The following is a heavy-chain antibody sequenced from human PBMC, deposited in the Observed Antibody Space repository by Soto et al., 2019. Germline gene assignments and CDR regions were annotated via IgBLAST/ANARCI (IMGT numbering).Heavy chain of an antibody. CDR3: ARERSGYPDY. J-gene: IGHJ4*02. CDR2: ISSDGGTT. Sequence: EVQLVESGGGLVQPGRSLRLSCAASGFTFSNYAIHWVRQAPGKGLEYVSAISSDGGTTQYAISVKGRFTISRDNSKNTVYLQMGSLRAEDMAVYYCARERSGYPDYWGQGTLVTVSS. CDR1: GFTFSNYA. V-gene: IGHV3-64*01. D-gene: IGHD5-12*01.